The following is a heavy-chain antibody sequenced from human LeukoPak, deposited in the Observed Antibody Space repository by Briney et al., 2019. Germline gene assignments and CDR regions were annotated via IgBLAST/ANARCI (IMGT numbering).Heavy chain of an antibody. CDR3: GSDPNGDYVGALGY. D-gene: IGHD2-8*01. CDR1: GFTFSSYA. Sequence: PGGSLRLSCEASGFTFSSYALAWVRQTPGKGLEWVSAITGRGFATHYADSVKGRFTISRDNSKNTMYLEMHSLRAEDTAMYFCGSDPNGDYVGALGYWGRGTLVTVSS. V-gene: IGHV3-23*01. CDR2: ITGRGFAT. J-gene: IGHJ4*01.